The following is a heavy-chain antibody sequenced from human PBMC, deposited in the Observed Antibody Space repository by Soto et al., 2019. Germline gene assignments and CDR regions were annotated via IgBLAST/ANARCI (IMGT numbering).Heavy chain of an antibody. J-gene: IGHJ6*02. V-gene: IGHV4-61*01. Sequence: KPSETLSLTCTVSGGSVSSGSYYWSWIRQPPGKGLEWIGYIYYSGSTNYNPSLKSRVTISVDTSKNQFSLKLSSVTAADTAVYYCARADVQGIIMAHTIYYYYYGMDVWGQGTTVTVSS. CDR3: ARADVQGIIMAHTIYYYYYGMDV. CDR2: IYYSGST. CDR1: GGSVSSGSYY. D-gene: IGHD3-3*02.